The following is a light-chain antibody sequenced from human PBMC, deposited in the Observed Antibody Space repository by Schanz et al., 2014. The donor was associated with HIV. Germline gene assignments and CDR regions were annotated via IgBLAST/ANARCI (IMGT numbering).Light chain of an antibody. CDR1: QSVSSN. CDR3: QQRSNWQLT. J-gene: IGKJ4*01. Sequence: EIVMTQSPATLSVSPGERVTLSCRASQSVSSNLAWYQQKPGRAPRVLIYGASSRATGIPDRFSGSGSGTDFTLTISRLEPEDFAVYYCQQRSNWQLTFGGGTKVEIK. V-gene: IGKV3D-20*02. CDR2: GAS.